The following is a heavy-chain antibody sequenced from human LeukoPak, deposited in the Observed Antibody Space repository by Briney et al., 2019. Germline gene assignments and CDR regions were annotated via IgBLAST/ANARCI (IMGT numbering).Heavy chain of an antibody. D-gene: IGHD2-2*01. Sequence: PSETLSLSCTVSGGSISSYYWSWIRQPAGKGLEWIGRIYTSGSTNYTPSLKSRVTMSVDTSKSQFSLKLSSVTAADTAVYYCARGAPYWSSTSCYFLDPWGQGTPVTVSS. CDR2: IYTSGST. V-gene: IGHV4-4*07. J-gene: IGHJ5*02. CDR1: GGSISSYY. CDR3: ARGAPYWSSTSCYFLDP.